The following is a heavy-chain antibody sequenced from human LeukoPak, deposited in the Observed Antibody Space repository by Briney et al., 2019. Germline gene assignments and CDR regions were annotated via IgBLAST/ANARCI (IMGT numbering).Heavy chain of an antibody. CDR3: ARSGHSSGYFHY. CDR2: IYHSGST. D-gene: IGHD3-22*01. CDR1: GGSISSSSYY. J-gene: IGHJ4*02. V-gene: IGHV4-39*07. Sequence: TSETLSLTCTVSGGSISSSSYYWGWIRQPPGKGLEWIGSIYHSGSTYYNPSLKSRVTISVDTSKNQFSLKLSSVTAADTAVYYCARSGHSSGYFHYWGQGTLVTVSS.